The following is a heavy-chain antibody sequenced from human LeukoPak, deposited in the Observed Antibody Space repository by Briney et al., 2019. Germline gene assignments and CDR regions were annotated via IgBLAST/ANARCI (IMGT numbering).Heavy chain of an antibody. J-gene: IGHJ4*02. CDR3: ARQDGAVAPAGSNDY. CDR1: GGSFRGYY. Sequence: PSETLSLTCAVYGGSFRGYYWSWIRQPPGKGLEWIGEINHSGSTNYNPSLKSRVTISVDTSKDQFSLKLSSVTAADTAVYYCARQDGAVAPAGSNDYWGQGTLVTVSS. D-gene: IGHD6-19*01. V-gene: IGHV4-34*01. CDR2: INHSGST.